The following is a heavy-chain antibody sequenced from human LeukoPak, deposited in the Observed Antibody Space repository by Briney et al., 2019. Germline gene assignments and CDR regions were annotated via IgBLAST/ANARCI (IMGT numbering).Heavy chain of an antibody. D-gene: IGHD3-22*01. CDR1: GYTFTSYD. Sequence: ASVKVSCKASGYTFTSYDINWVRQATGQGLEWMGRMNPHSGNTGYAQKFQGRVTITRNTSISTAYMELSSLRSEDTAVYYCARGRYYYDSSGYYSYYYYMDVWGKGTTVTVSS. J-gene: IGHJ6*03. CDR3: ARGRYYYDSSGYYSYYYYMDV. V-gene: IGHV1-8*03. CDR2: MNPHSGNT.